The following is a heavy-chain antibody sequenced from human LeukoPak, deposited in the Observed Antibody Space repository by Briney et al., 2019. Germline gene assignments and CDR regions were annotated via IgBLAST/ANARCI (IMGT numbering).Heavy chain of an antibody. D-gene: IGHD7-27*01. CDR2: IYYSGST. CDR1: GGSISSYY. V-gene: IGHV4-59*01. CDR3: ARDILGIGGDAFDI. Sequence: SETLSLTCTVSGGSISSYYWSWIRQPPGKGLEWIGYIYYSGSTNYNPSLKSRVTISVDTSKNQFSLKLSSVTAADTAVYYCARDILGIGGDAFDIWGQGTMVTVSS. J-gene: IGHJ3*02.